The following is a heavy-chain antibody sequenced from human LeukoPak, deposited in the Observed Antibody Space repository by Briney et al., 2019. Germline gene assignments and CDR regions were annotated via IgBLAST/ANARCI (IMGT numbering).Heavy chain of an antibody. CDR2: INPNSGGT. Sequence: ASVKVSCKASGYTFTGYYMHWVRQAPREVLEWMGWINPNSGGTNYAQKFQGRVTMTRDTSISTAYMELSRLRSDDTAVYYCARGSSGWYKNVDYWGQGTLVTVSS. D-gene: IGHD6-19*01. CDR1: GYTFTGYY. V-gene: IGHV1-2*02. J-gene: IGHJ4*02. CDR3: ARGSSGWYKNVDY.